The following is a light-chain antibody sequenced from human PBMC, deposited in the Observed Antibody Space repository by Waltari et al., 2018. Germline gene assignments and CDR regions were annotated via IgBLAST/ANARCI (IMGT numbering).Light chain of an antibody. CDR3: HQRSNWPLT. V-gene: IGKV3-11*01. CDR2: DAS. CDR1: QSIDNY. J-gene: IGKJ4*01. Sequence: EIVLTQSPATLPLSPGERATLSCSASQSIDNYLAWYQQKPGQVPRLLIYDASNRATGIPAGFSGSRSGADFTLIISSLEPEDFAVYYCHQRSNWPLTFGGGTKVEIK.